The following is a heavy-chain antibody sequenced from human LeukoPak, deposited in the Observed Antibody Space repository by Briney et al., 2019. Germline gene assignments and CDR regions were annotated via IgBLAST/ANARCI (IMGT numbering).Heavy chain of an antibody. Sequence: MSSETLSLTCTVSGVSISSYYWSWIRQPPGKGLEWIGYIYYSGSTNYNPSLKSRVTISVDTSKNQFSLRLSSVTAAATAVYYCARAGNYYYSSGYYSHFDYWGQGTLVTVSS. D-gene: IGHD3-22*01. CDR3: ARAGNYYYSSGYYSHFDY. CDR2: IYYSGST. CDR1: GVSISSYY. V-gene: IGHV4-59*01. J-gene: IGHJ4*02.